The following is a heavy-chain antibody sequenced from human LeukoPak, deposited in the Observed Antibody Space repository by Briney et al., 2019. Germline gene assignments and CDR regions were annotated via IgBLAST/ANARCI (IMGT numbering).Heavy chain of an antibody. CDR2: ISWNSGSI. CDR1: GFTFDDYA. D-gene: IGHD2-2*02. CDR3: AKGLHTDCSSNSCYTGSHPGYYYYYGMDV. V-gene: IGHV3-9*03. Sequence: PGRSLRLSCAASGFTFDDYAMHWVRQAPGKGLEWVSGISWNSGSIGYADSVKGRFTISRDNAKNSRYLQRNSLRAEDMALYYCAKGLHTDCSSNSCYTGSHPGYYYYYGMDVWGQGTTVTVSS. J-gene: IGHJ6*02.